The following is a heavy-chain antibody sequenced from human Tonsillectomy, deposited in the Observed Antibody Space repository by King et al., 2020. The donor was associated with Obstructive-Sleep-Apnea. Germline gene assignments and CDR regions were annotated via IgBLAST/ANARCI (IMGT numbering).Heavy chain of an antibody. J-gene: IGHJ5*02. CDR3: AREMAEMTTCPVPGFDP. CDR1: GFTFSTYS. D-gene: IGHD5-24*01. CDR2: ISYDGSNK. Sequence: QLVQSGGGVVQPGKSLRLSCAASGFTFSTYSMHWVRQAPGKGLEWVAIISYDGSNKYCADFVKVRFIISRDNSKSTLFLQMNSLRAEDTAVYYCAREMAEMTTCPVPGFDPWGQGTRVTVAS. V-gene: IGHV3-30*04.